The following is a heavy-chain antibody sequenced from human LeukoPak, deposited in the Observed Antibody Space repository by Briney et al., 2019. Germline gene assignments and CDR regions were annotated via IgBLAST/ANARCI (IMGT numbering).Heavy chain of an antibody. V-gene: IGHV4-34*01. CDR2: INHIGST. CDR3: ARESPPRYSSGWEAHAEYFQH. Sequence: SETLSLTCAVYGGSFRGYYWSWIRQPPGKGLEWMGEINHIGSTNYNPSLKSRVTTSVDTSKNQFSLKLSSVTAADTAVYYCARESPPRYSSGWEAHAEYFQHWGQGTLVTVSS. D-gene: IGHD6-19*01. CDR1: GGSFRGYY. J-gene: IGHJ1*01.